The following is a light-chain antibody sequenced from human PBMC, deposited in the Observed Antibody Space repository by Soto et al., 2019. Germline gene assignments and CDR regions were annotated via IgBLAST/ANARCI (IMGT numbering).Light chain of an antibody. J-gene: IGKJ2*01. CDR1: QNVLYSSNNKNY. Sequence: DIVLTQSPDSLAVSLGERATINCRSSQNVLYSSNNKNYLAWYQQKPGQPPKLLFYWASTRESRVPDRFSGCGYGTDFTLAISSLQAEDVAVYYCLQYYNMYTFGQGTKLEIK. CDR3: LQYYNMYT. V-gene: IGKV4-1*01. CDR2: WAS.